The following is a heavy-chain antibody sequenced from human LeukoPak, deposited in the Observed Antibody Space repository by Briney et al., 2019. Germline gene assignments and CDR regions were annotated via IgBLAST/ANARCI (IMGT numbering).Heavy chain of an antibody. V-gene: IGHV3-33*06. D-gene: IGHD7-27*01. CDR1: GFTFSSYG. CDR3: AKDGGLWVSAHWGDS. J-gene: IGHJ4*02. Sequence: GGSLRLSCAASGFTFSSYGMHWVRQAPGKGLEWVAVIWFDGSNKYYADSIKGRFTISRDNSKNTLFLQMNSLRAEDTAVYYCAKDGGLWVSAHWGDSWGRGTLVTVSS. CDR2: IWFDGSNK.